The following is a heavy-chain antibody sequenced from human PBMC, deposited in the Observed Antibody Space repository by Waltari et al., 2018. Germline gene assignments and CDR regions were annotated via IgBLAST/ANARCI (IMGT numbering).Heavy chain of an antibody. CDR3: ARQVVVINENFDY. CDR1: GGSISSSSYY. Sequence: QLQLQESGPGLVKPSETLSLTCTVSGGSISSSSYYWGWLRQPPGKGLEWIGSIYYSGSTYYNPSLKSRVTISVDTSKNQFSLKLSSVTAADTAVYYCARQVVVINENFDYWGQGTLVTVSS. D-gene: IGHD3-22*01. V-gene: IGHV4-39*07. J-gene: IGHJ4*02. CDR2: IYYSGST.